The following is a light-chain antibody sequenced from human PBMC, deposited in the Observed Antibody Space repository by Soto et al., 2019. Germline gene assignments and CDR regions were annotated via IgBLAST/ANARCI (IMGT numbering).Light chain of an antibody. J-gene: IGLJ3*02. Sequence: QAVVTQSPSASASLGASVKLTCTLSSGHSNYAIAWHQQQPEKGPRYLMKLNSDGSHSKGDGIPDRFSGSSSGAERYLTISGLQSEDAADYSCQTWGTGLLVFGGGTKLTVL. CDR3: QTWGTGLLV. V-gene: IGLV4-69*01. CDR2: LNSDGSH. CDR1: SGHSNYA.